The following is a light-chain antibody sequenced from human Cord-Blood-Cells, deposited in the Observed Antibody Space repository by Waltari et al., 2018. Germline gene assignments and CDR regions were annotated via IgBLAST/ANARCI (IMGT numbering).Light chain of an antibody. CDR3: QQYGSSPRT. V-gene: IGKV3-20*01. CDR2: GAS. J-gene: IGKJ1*01. Sequence: EIVFTQSPGTLSLSPGERATLSCRASQSVISSYLAWYQHKHGQAPRLLIYGASSRATCIPDRFSSSGSGKDCSRTISRLEPEDFEVYYCQQYGSSPRTFSQGTKVEIK. CDR1: QSVISSY.